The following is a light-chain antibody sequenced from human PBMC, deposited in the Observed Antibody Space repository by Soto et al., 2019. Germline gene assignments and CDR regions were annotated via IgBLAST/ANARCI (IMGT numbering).Light chain of an antibody. CDR2: DAS. J-gene: IGKJ2*03. V-gene: IGKV1-5*01. CDR3: QQFNDYYS. Sequence: DIPMTQSPSTLSASVGDRVTITCRARQSISTSLAWYQQKPGKAPKLLIYDASSLESGVPSRFSGSGSGTEFTLTISSLQPDDFATYYCQQFNDYYSFAQGTKLEI. CDR1: QSISTS.